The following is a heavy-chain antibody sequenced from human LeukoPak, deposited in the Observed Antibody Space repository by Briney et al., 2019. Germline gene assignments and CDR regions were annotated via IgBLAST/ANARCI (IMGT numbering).Heavy chain of an antibody. Sequence: SETLSLTCAVYGGSFSGYYWSWIRQPPGKGLKWIGEINHSGSTNYNPSLKSRVTISVDTSKNQFSLKLRSVTAADTAVYYCANYDSSGYYLTNWGQGTLVTVSS. CDR1: GGSFSGYY. CDR2: INHSGST. J-gene: IGHJ4*02. D-gene: IGHD3-22*01. CDR3: ANYDSSGYYLTN. V-gene: IGHV4-34*01.